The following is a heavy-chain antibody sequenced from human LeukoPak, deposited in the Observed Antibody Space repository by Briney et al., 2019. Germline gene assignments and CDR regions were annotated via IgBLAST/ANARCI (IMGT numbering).Heavy chain of an antibody. CDR1: GYTFTSYA. Sequence: ASVKVSCKTSGYTFTSYAMNWVRQAPGQGLEWMGWINTNTGNPTYAQGFTGRFVFSLDTSVTTAYLQISSLKAEDTAVYYCAISRVYYDILTGYYKASPLDYWGQGTLVTVSS. D-gene: IGHD3-9*01. V-gene: IGHV7-4-1*02. CDR3: AISRVYYDILTGYYKASPLDY. CDR2: INTNTGNP. J-gene: IGHJ4*02.